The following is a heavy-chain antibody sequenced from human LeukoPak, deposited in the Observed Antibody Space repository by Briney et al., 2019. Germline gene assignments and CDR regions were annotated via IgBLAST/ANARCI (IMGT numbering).Heavy chain of an antibody. Sequence: GGSLRLSCAASGFTFSNYWMHWVRQAPGKGLAWVSRINSDGINTSYADSVKGRFTISRDNAKNTLNLQMNSLRAEDTAVYYCARDLGQYYDTSDNWFDPWGQGTLVTVSS. D-gene: IGHD3-22*01. CDR2: INSDGINT. J-gene: IGHJ5*02. CDR3: ARDLGQYYDTSDNWFDP. V-gene: IGHV3-74*01. CDR1: GFTFSNYW.